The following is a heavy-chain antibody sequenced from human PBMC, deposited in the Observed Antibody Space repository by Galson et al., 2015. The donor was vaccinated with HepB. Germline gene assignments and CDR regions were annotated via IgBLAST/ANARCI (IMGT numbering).Heavy chain of an antibody. CDR2: INAGNGNT. V-gene: IGHV1-3*01. D-gene: IGHD3-22*01. J-gene: IGHJ5*02. CDR1: GYTFTSYA. CDR3: ARGSREYYDSSGHLYH. Sequence: SVKVSCKASGYTFTSYAMHWVRQAPGQRLEWMGWINAGNGNTKYSQKFQGRVTITRDTSASTAYMELSSLRSEDTAVYYCARGSREYYDSSGHLYHWGQGTLVTVSS.